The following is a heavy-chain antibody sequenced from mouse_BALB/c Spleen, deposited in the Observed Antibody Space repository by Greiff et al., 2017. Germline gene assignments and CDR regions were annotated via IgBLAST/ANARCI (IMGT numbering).Heavy chain of an antibody. CDR3: VSGNSDAMDY. CDR1: GFTFNTYA. CDR2: IRSKSNNYAT. V-gene: IGHV10-1*02. Sequence: EVHLVESGGGLVQPKGSLKLSCAASGFTFNTYAMNWVRQAPGKGLEWVARIRSKSNNYATYYADSVKDRFTISRDDSQSMLYLQMNNLKTEDTAMYYCVSGNSDAMDYWGQGTSVTVSS. D-gene: IGHD2-1*01. J-gene: IGHJ4*01.